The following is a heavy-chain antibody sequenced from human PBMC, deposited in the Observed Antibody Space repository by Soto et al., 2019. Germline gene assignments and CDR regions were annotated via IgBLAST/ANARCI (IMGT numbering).Heavy chain of an antibody. D-gene: IGHD3-22*01. CDR2: IKSKKDGGAT. CDR1: GFTFSNAW. Sequence: EVLLVESGGGLVEPGGSLRLYCAASGFTFSNAWMSWVRQAPGKGLEWVGRIKSKKDGGATDFAAPVKGRFAISRDDSQNTLYLQMNSLKTEDTAVYFCITDYYDATVYYGYFQYWGQGTLLTVSS. V-gene: IGHV3-15*01. CDR3: ITDYYDATVYYGYFQY. J-gene: IGHJ1*01.